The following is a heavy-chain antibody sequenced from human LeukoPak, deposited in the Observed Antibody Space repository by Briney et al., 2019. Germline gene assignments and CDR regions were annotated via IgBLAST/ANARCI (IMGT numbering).Heavy chain of an antibody. V-gene: IGHV3-7*01. CDR2: IKQDGSEK. CDR1: GFTFSSYW. D-gene: IGHD3-10*01. Sequence: GGSLRLSCAASGFTFSSYWMSWVRQAPGKGLEWVANIKQDGSEKYYVDSVKGRFTISRDNAKNSLYLQMNSLRAEDTAVYYCARAPYGSGSYSGSDYWGQGTLVTVSS. CDR3: ARAPYGSGSYSGSDY. J-gene: IGHJ4*02.